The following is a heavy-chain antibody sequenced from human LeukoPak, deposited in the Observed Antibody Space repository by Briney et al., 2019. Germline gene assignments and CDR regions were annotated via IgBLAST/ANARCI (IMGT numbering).Heavy chain of an antibody. D-gene: IGHD4-17*01. V-gene: IGHV4-61*01. CDR1: GGSVSSGSYY. J-gene: IGHJ6*03. Sequence: SETLSLTCTVSGGSVSSGSYYRSWIRQPPGKGLEWIGYIYYSGSTNYNPSLKSRVTISVDTSKNQFSLKLSSVTAADTAVYYCASYYGDYGPYYYYYYMDVWGKGTTVTVSS. CDR2: IYYSGST. CDR3: ASYYGDYGPYYYYYYMDV.